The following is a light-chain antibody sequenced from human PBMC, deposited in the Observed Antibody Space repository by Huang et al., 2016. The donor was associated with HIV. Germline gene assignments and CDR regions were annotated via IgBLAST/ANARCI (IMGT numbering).Light chain of an antibody. V-gene: IGKV1-39*01. CDR1: QRISTY. J-gene: IGKJ5*01. CDR3: QQTYSTAIT. CDR2: AAS. Sequence: DIQMTQSPSSLSASVGDRVTITCRASQRISTYLNWYQQKPGKAPKLLIFAASTLQSGVPATFSGSGSGTDFTLTISILQPEDFATYYCQQTYSTAITFGQGTRLEMK.